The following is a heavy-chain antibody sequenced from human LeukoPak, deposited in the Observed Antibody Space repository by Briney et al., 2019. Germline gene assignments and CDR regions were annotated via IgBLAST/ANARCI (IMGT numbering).Heavy chain of an antibody. CDR1: GGSFSGYY. V-gene: IGHV4-31*11. D-gene: IGHD2-2*01. CDR2: IYYSGST. CDR3: ARDQLYDCSSTSCLFYGMDV. Sequence: SETLSLTCAVYGGSFSGYYWSWIRQHPGKGLEWIGYIYYSGSTYYNPSLKSRVTISVDTSKNQFSLKLSSVTAADTAVYYCARDQLYDCSSTSCLFYGMDVWGRGTTVTVSS. J-gene: IGHJ6*02.